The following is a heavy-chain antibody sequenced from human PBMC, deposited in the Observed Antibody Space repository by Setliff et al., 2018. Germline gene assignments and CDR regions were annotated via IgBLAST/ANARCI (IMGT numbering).Heavy chain of an antibody. CDR3: ARDRGYCSSTACYPYIPGLDV. J-gene: IGHJ3*01. CDR1: GHNLIEVS. CDR2: FDPEDGET. Sequence: APVKVSCKVSGHNLIEVSMHWVRQAPGKGLEWMGGFDPEDGETIYAQKFQGRVTMTEDTSTSTAYMGLRSLRSDDTAVYYCARDRGYCSSTACYPYIPGLDVWGQGTMVTVSS. D-gene: IGHD2-2*01. V-gene: IGHV1-24*01.